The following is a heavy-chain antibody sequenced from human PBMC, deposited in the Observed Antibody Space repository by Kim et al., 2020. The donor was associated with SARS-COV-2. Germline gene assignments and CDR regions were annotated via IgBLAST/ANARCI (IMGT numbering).Heavy chain of an antibody. D-gene: IGHD3-3*01. CDR2: IYQSGRT. Sequence: SQTLSLTCTVFGDPISGSSYHWGWIRQSPGKGLEWIGSIYQSGRTYYNPSLKSRVIISVDRPKNEFSLKLSSVTATDTAVYYCARHDYDFVNGYLNYGMD. CDR1: GDPISGSSYH. V-gene: IGHV4-39*01. J-gene: IGHJ6*01. CDR3: ARHDYDFVNGYLNYGMD.